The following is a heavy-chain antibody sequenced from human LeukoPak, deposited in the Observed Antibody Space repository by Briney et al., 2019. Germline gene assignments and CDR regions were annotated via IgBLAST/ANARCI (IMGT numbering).Heavy chain of an antibody. CDR2: IWYDGSNK. J-gene: IGHJ4*02. V-gene: IGHV3-33*01. Sequence: PGGSLRLSCAASGFTFSSYGMHWVRQAPGKGLEWVAVIWYDGSNKYYADSVKGRFTISRDNSKNTLYLQMNSLRAEDTAVYYCVRDHSYDSKFDYWGQGTLVTVSS. CDR1: GFTFSSYG. CDR3: VRDHSYDSKFDY. D-gene: IGHD3-22*01.